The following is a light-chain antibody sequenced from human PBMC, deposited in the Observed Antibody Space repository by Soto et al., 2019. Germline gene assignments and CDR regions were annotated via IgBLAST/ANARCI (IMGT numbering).Light chain of an antibody. CDR3: SSYTSSSTLV. V-gene: IGLV2-14*03. CDR1: SSDVGGYNY. J-gene: IGLJ1*01. Sequence: QSVLTQPASVSGSPGQSITISCTGTSSDVGGYNYVSWYQQHPGKAPKLMIYDVNNRPSGVSNRFSASKSGNTASLTISGLQAEDEADYYCSSYTSSSTLVFGTGTKVTVL. CDR2: DVN.